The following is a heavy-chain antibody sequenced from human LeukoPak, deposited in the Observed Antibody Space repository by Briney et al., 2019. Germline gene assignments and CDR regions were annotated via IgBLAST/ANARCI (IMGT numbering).Heavy chain of an antibody. Sequence: SETLSLTCAVYGGSFSGYYWSWIRQPPGKGLEWIGEINHSGSTNYNPSLKSRVTISVDTSKKQFSLKLSSVTAADTAVYYCARGRPDGSGSYYKFDPWGQGTLVTVSS. CDR3: ARGRPDGSGSYYKFDP. CDR1: GGSFSGYY. CDR2: INHSGST. V-gene: IGHV4-34*01. J-gene: IGHJ5*02. D-gene: IGHD3-10*01.